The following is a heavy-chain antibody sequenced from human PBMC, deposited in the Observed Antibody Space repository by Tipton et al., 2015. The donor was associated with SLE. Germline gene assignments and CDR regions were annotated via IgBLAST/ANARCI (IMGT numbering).Heavy chain of an antibody. CDR2: IYYSGST. J-gene: IGHJ4*02. CDR3: ARGGGSPSY. Sequence: TLSLTCTVSGGSISSSSYYWGWIRQPPGKGLEWIGSIYYSGSTYYNPSLKSRVTISVDTSKNQFSLKLTSVTAADTAAYYCARGGGSPSYWGQGTLVTVSS. CDR1: GGSISSSSYY. V-gene: IGHV4-39*07. D-gene: IGHD2-15*01.